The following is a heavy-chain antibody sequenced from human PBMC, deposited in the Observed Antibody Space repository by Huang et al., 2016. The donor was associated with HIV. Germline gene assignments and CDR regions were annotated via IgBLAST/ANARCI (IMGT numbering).Heavy chain of an antibody. CDR1: GYTFSIYG. J-gene: IGHJ4*02. V-gene: IGHV1-18*01. CDR3: ARVPSDHFSDY. CDR2: VSAYRGYT. Sequence: QIQLVQSGPEVKKPGASVKVSCKASGYTFSIYGISWVRQAPGQGPEWRRLVSAYRGYTNYSHKFQGRVTMTADTSASTAYMDLRSLTSDDTAVYYCARVPSDHFSDYWGQGTLVTVSS.